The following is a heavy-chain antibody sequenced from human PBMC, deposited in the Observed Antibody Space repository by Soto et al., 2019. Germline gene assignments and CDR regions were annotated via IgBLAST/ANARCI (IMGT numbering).Heavy chain of an antibody. D-gene: IGHD2-8*01. CDR2: TYYRSKWYN. J-gene: IGHJ4*02. CDR1: GDSVSSSSVT. CDR3: VRLIGNNRLDF. Sequence: SQTLSLTCAISGDSVSSSSVTWNWIRQSPSRGLEWLGRTYYRSKWYNDYAESVKSRITINPDTSKNQFSLHLNSVTPEDTAVYFCVRLIGNNRLDFWSQGTPVPVSS. V-gene: IGHV6-1*01.